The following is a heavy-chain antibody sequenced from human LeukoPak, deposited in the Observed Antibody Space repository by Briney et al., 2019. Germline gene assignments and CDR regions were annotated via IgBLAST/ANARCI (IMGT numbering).Heavy chain of an antibody. D-gene: IGHD4-17*01. J-gene: IGHJ1*01. CDR1: GFTFSSYA. V-gene: IGHV3-30-3*01. CDR2: ISYDGSNK. Sequence: GGSLRLSCAASGFTFSSYAMHWVRQAPGKGLEWVAVISYDGSNKYYADSVKGRFTISRDNSKNTLYLQMNSLRAEDTAVYYCAKGDYGDYHRPFQHWGQGTLVTVSS. CDR3: AKGDYGDYHRPFQH.